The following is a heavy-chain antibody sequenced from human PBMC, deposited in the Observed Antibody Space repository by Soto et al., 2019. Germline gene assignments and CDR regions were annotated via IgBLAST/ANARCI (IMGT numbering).Heavy chain of an antibody. Sequence: PSETLSLTCTVSGGSISSGSYYWDWIRQHPGKGLEWIGNVYYSGSTNYNPSLESRVTISVDTSKNQFSLKLSSVTAADTAVYYCARQTDSYYTFDAFDIWGQGTMVTLSS. J-gene: IGHJ3*02. CDR1: GGSISSGSYY. CDR3: ARQTDSYYTFDAFDI. CDR2: VYYSGST. V-gene: IGHV4-39*01. D-gene: IGHD3-22*01.